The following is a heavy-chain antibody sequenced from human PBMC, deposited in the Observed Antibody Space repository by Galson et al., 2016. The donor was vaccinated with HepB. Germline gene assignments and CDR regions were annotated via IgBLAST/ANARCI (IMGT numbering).Heavy chain of an antibody. V-gene: IGHV3-66*02. Sequence: SLRLSCAASGFTVSSNYMSWVRQAPGKGLEWVSVIYSGGSTYYAESVQGRFTISRDNSKNTRYLQMNSMRAEDTAVYYCAGESPSDTMVRTGWGQGTLVTVSS. CDR2: IYSGGST. D-gene: IGHD3-10*01. CDR1: GFTVSSNY. J-gene: IGHJ4*02. CDR3: AGESPSDTMVRTG.